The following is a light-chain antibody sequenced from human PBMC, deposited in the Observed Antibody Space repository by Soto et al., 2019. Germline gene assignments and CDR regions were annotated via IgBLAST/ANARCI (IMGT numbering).Light chain of an antibody. CDR1: SSNIGSNT. J-gene: IGLJ7*01. CDR2: SNN. CDR3: QPSVDTLIRNTV. Sequence: QSVLTQPPSASGTPGQRVTISCSGSSSNIGSNTVNWYQQLPGTAPKLLIYSNNQRPSGVPDRFSGSKSGTSASLAISGLKSEIMVVINGQPSVDTLIRNTVF. V-gene: IGLV1-44*01.